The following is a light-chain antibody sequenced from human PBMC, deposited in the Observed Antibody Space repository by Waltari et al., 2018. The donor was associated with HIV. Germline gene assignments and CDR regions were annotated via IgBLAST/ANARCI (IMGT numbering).Light chain of an antibody. CDR2: SSS. CDR3: QSYDRISWV. CDR1: SSNIRAGSD. J-gene: IGLJ3*02. V-gene: IGLV1-40*01. Sequence: QSVLTQPPSVSGAPGQRVTISCTGSSSNIRAGSDEHWYQQLPGTAPKLLIYSSSSRALGVPDRFSGSKSGTSASLVITGLQAEDEADYYCQSYDRISWVFGAGTKLTVL.